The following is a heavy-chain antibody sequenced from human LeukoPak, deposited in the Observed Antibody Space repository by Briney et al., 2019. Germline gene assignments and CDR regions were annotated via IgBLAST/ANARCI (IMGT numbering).Heavy chain of an antibody. V-gene: IGHV3-9*01. Sequence: GGSLRLSCAASGFTFDDYAMHWVRQAPGKGLEWVSGISWNSGSIGYADSVKGRFTISRDNAKNSLYLQMNSLRAEDTALYYCAKGNSGSYILDYWGQGTLVTVSS. CDR1: GFTFDDYA. CDR2: ISWNSGSI. CDR3: AKGNSGSYILDY. D-gene: IGHD1-26*01. J-gene: IGHJ4*02.